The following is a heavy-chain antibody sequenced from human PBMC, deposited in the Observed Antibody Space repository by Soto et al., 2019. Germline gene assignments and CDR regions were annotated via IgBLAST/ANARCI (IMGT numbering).Heavy chain of an antibody. CDR3: ASTLRFLEWLLLGYDI. V-gene: IGHV4-31*03. CDR2: IYYSGST. CDR1: GGSISSGGYY. J-gene: IGHJ3*02. D-gene: IGHD3-3*01. Sequence: LSLTCTVSGGSISSGGYYWSWIRQHPGKGLEWIGYIYYSGSTYYNPSLKSRVTISVDTSKNQFSLKLSSVTAADTAVYYCASTLRFLEWLLLGYDIWGQGAMVTVSS.